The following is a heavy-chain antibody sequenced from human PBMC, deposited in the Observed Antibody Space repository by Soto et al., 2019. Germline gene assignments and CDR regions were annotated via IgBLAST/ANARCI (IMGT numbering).Heavy chain of an antibody. V-gene: IGHV1-2*02. CDR1: GYTCTIYY. CDR3: ARTRNTNEVDY. Sequence: ASVKVSCKASGYTCTIYYMHWVRQARGQGLDWMGWINPYSADTNYAQKFQGRVTMTRDTSIRTAYMEVSSLRSDVTAMYYCARTRNTNEVDYWGQGTLVTVSS. D-gene: IGHD5-12*01. CDR2: INPYSADT. J-gene: IGHJ4*02.